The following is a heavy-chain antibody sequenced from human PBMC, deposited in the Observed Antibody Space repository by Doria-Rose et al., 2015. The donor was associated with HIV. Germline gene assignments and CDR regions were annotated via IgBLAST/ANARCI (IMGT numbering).Heavy chain of an antibody. D-gene: IGHD6-13*01. CDR2: MCSDDER. CDR3: ARIKSSRWYHKYYFDF. Sequence: SGPVLVRPTETLTLTCTVSGVSLSSPGMGVSWIRQPPGKALEWLANMCSDDERSYKSSLKSRLTISSGTSKSQVVLTMTDMDPVDTATYYCARIKSSRWYHKYYFDFWGQGTLVIVSA. CDR1: GVSLSSPGMG. V-gene: IGHV2-26*01. J-gene: IGHJ4*02.